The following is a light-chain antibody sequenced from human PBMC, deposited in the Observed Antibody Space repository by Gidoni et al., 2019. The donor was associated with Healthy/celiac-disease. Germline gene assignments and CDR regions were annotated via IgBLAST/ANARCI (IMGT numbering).Light chain of an antibody. J-gene: IGLJ2*01. V-gene: IGLV1-47*01. CDR2: RNN. CDR1: SSNNGSND. CDR3: AAWDDSLSGVV. Sequence: QSALTHPPSASGTPGQRVTSSCSGSSSNNGSNDVYWYQPLPGTAPKLLIYRNNQRPSGVPDRFSGSKSGTSASLAISGLRSEDEADYYCAAWDDSLSGVVFGGGTKLTVL.